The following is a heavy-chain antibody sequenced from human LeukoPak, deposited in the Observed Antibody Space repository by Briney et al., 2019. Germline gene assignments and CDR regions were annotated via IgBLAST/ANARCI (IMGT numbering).Heavy chain of an antibody. Sequence: ASVKVSCKASGYTFTSYYIHWVRQAPGQGLEWMGIINPIGGTTDYAQKFQGRVTMTRDTSTSTVYMELRSLRSDDTAMYYCARVSGSRNYYFGAFDIWGQGTMVTVSS. CDR3: ARVSGSRNYYFGAFDI. D-gene: IGHD3-10*01. CDR2: INPIGGTT. V-gene: IGHV1-46*01. J-gene: IGHJ3*02. CDR1: GYTFTSYY.